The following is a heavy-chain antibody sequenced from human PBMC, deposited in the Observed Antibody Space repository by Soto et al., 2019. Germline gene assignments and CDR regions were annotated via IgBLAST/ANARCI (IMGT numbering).Heavy chain of an antibody. CDR3: ARGEFSSSAREGPAPYYYYGMDV. Sequence: ASVKVSCKASGYTFASYYIHWVRQAPGQGLEWMGIINPSGGSTSYAQKFQGRVTMTRDTSTSTVYMELSSLRSEDTAVYYCARGEFSSSAREGPAPYYYYGMDVWGQGTTVTSP. CDR2: INPSGGST. D-gene: IGHD6-6*01. J-gene: IGHJ6*02. CDR1: GYTFASYY. V-gene: IGHV1-46*01.